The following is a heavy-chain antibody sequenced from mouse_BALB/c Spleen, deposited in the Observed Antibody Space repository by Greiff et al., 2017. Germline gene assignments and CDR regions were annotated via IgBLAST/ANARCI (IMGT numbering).Heavy chain of an antibody. CDR3: ARDGYYWYFDV. D-gene: IGHD2-3*01. J-gene: IGHJ1*01. CDR1: GYTFTSYW. CDR2: IYPGDGDT. V-gene: IGHV1-87*01. Sequence: QVQLQQSGAELARPGASVKLSCKASGYTFTSYWMQWVKQRPGQGLEWIGAIYPGDGDTRYTQKFKGKATLTADKSSSTAYMQLSSLASEDSAVYYCARDGYYWYFDVWGAGTTVTVSS.